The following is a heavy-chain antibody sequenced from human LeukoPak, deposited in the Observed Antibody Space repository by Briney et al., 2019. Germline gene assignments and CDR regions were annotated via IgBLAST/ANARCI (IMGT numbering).Heavy chain of an antibody. V-gene: IGHV3-21*01. J-gene: IGHJ4*02. CDR1: GFTFSNFA. CDR3: ARDAVDNPPFDY. D-gene: IGHD1-14*01. CDR2: IVGSSST. Sequence: GGSLRLSCAASGFTFSNFAMTWVRQAPGKGLEWVSSIVGSSSTYYADSLKGRFTISRDNAKNSLYLQMNSLRAEDTAVYYCARDAVDNPPFDYWGQGTLVTVSS.